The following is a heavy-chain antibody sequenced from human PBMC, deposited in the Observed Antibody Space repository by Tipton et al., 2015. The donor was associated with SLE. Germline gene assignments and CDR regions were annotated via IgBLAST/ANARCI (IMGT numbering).Heavy chain of an antibody. V-gene: IGHV4-59*01. Sequence: LRLSCTVSGGSISSYYWSWIRQPPGKGLERIGYIYYSGSTNYNPSLKSRVTISVDTSKNQFSLKLSSVTAADTAVYYCARGVGSGSPLDYWGQGTPVTVSS. J-gene: IGHJ4*02. CDR2: IYYSGST. CDR1: GGSISSYY. D-gene: IGHD1-26*01. CDR3: ARGVGSGSPLDY.